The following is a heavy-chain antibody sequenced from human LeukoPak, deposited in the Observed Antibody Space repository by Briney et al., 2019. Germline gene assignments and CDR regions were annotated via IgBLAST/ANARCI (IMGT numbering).Heavy chain of an antibody. J-gene: IGHJ5*02. D-gene: IGHD3-3*01. CDR1: GFTFSSYG. V-gene: IGHV3-30*02. CDR2: IRYDGSNK. CDR3: AKAFRFWSGYSINWFDP. Sequence: GGSLRLSCAASGFTFSSYGMHWVRQAPGKGPEGVAFIRYDGSNKYYADSVKGRFTISRDNSKNTLYLQMNSLRAEDTAVYYCAKAFRFWSGYSINWFDPWGQGTLVTVSS.